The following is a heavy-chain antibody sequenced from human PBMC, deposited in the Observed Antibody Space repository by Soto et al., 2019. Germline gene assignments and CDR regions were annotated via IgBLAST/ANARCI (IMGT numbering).Heavy chain of an antibody. CDR2: ISGSGGST. CDR3: AKDRVPVVAAATPCFHH. D-gene: IGHD2-15*01. CDR1: GFTFSSYA. Sequence: EVQLLESGGGLVQPGGSLRLSCAASGFTFSSYAMSWVRQAPGKGLEWVSAISGSGGSTYYADSVKGRFTISRDNSKNTLCLQMTSLRAEDTAVYYCAKDRVPVVAAATPCFHHWGQGTLVTVSS. V-gene: IGHV3-23*01. J-gene: IGHJ1*01.